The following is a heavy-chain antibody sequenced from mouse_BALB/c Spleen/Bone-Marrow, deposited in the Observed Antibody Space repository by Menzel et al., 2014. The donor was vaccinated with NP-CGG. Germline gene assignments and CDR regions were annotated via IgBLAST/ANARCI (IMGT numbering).Heavy chain of an antibody. D-gene: IGHD2-1*01. V-gene: IGHV5-17*02. CDR1: GFTFSSFG. Sequence: EVHLVESGGGLVQPGGSRKLSCAASGFTFSSFGMHWVRQAPEKGLEWVAYISSGSSTIYYADTVKGRFTISRDNPKNTLFLQMTSLRSEDTAMYYCARYGNYFYAMDYWGQGTSVTVSS. CDR2: ISSGSSTI. J-gene: IGHJ4*01. CDR3: ARYGNYFYAMDY.